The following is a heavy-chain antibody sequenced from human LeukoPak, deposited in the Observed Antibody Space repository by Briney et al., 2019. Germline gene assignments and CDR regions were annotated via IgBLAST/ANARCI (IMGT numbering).Heavy chain of an antibody. Sequence: YNLSSNEDNWPEKRLAQRPEGIASMNTKSGNTGYAQELQGRVAMTRDTSISTAYMELSSLISDDTAVYYCTRGGTIYDTSLEEPFDIWGQGTMVTVSS. D-gene: IGHD3-22*01. CDR2: MNTKSGNT. V-gene: IGHV1-8*01. CDR3: TRGGTIYDTSLEEPFDI. CDR1: YNLSSNE. J-gene: IGHJ3*02.